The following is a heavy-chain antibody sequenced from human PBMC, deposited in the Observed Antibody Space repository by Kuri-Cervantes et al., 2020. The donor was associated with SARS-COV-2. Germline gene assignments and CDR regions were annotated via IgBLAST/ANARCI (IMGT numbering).Heavy chain of an antibody. V-gene: IGHV3-30*02. D-gene: IGHD3-9*01. CDR2: IRYDGSNK. J-gene: IGHJ3*02. CDR1: GFIFSDYG. Sequence: GGSLRLSCAASGFIFSDYGMHWVRQAPGKGLEWVAFIRYDGSNKYYADSVKGRFTISRDNAKNSLYLQMNSLRAEDTAVYYCARDTVRYKDAFDIWGQGTMVTVSS. CDR3: ARDTVRYKDAFDI.